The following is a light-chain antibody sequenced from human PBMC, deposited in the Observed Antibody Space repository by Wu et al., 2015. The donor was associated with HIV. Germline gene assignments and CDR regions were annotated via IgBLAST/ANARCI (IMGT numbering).Light chain of an antibody. Sequence: IVMTQSPATLSVSPGGRATLSCRASQNIRTDLAWYQQKPGQSPRLLVYRTSIRATGIPARFSGSGSGTEFILTIDSLQSEDFAVYFCQHQRTFGQGTKVEIK. V-gene: IGKV3-15*01. J-gene: IGKJ1*01. CDR1: QNIRTD. CDR3: QHQRT. CDR2: RTS.